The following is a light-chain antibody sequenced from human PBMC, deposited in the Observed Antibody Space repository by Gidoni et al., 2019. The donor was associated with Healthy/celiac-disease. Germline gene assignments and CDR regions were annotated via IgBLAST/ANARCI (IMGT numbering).Light chain of an antibody. CDR1: KSVSSSY. Sequence: EIVLTQSPGTLSLSPGERVTLSCRASKSVSSSYLAWYQQKPGQAPRLLIYGASSWATGIPDRFSGSGSGTDFTLTISRLEPEDFAVYYCQQYGSSPPTFGQGTKLEIK. V-gene: IGKV3-20*01. CDR2: GAS. J-gene: IGKJ2*01. CDR3: QQYGSSPPT.